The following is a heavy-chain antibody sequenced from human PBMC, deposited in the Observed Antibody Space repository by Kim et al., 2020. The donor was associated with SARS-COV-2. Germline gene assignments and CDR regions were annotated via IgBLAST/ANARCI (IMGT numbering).Heavy chain of an antibody. CDR1: GDPIRYYY. D-gene: IGHD6-13*01. V-gene: IGHV4-59*01. CDR2: IYHTGNT. Sequence: SETLSLTCGVSGDPIRYYYWSWIRQTPGKGLEWIGYIYHTGNTNYNPSLKSRVTLSVDTSKNQISLRLNSVTAADTAVYYCASLAAGYGLDVWGQGTTVTVSS. J-gene: IGHJ6*02. CDR3: ASLAAGYGLDV.